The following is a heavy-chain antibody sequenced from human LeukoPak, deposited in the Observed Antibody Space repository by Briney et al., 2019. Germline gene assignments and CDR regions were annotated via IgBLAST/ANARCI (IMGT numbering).Heavy chain of an antibody. CDR1: GGSISSGSYY. D-gene: IGHD1-26*01. CDR3: ARDEIAGATGP. CDR2: IYTSGST. Sequence: SETLSLTCTVSGGSISSGSYYWSWIRQPAGKGLEWIGRIYTSGSTNYNPSLKSRVTISVDTSKNQFSLKLSSMTAADTAVYYCARDEIAGATGPWGQGTLVTVSS. J-gene: IGHJ5*02. V-gene: IGHV4-61*02.